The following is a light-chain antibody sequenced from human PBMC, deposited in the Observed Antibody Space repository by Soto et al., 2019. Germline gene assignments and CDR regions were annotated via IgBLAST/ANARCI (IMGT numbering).Light chain of an antibody. CDR2: DAL. Sequence: DVQMTQSPSTLSASVGCRVAITCRASQSITNRLAWYQLKPGKAPKVLIYDALNLESGVPSRFSGSGYGTEFTLTIRSLQPDDFATYCCQHYGGMWTFGQGTKVDIK. J-gene: IGKJ1*01. CDR3: QHYGGMWT. CDR1: QSITNR. V-gene: IGKV1-5*01.